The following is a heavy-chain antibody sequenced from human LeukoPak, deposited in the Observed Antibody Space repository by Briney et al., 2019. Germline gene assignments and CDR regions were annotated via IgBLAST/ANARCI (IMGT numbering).Heavy chain of an antibody. D-gene: IGHD3-10*01. CDR1: GGSFSDFY. CDR2: VRHSGST. V-gene: IGHV4-34*01. J-gene: IGHJ3*02. CDR3: ARSDIVRGTPLDAFDI. Sequence: SETLSLTCAVYGGSFSDFYWSWLRQPPGKGLAWIGEVRHSGSTNYNPSLKSRVTIPVHTSKNHFSLKLSSVTAADTAVYFCARSDIVRGTPLDAFDIWGQGTMVTVSS.